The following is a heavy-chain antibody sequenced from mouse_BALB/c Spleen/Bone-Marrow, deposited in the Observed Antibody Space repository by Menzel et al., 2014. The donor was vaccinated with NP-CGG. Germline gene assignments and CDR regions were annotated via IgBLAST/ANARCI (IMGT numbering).Heavy chain of an antibody. J-gene: IGHJ4*01. CDR1: GFTFSDYY. Sequence: EVMLVESGGGLVQPGGSLKLSCAPSGFTFSDYYMYWVRQTPEKRLVWVAYISNGGGSTYYPDTVKGRFTISRDNAKNSLYLQMSRLKSGDTAMYYWARPTIYYDYDGYAMDYWGQGTSVTASS. V-gene: IGHV5-12*01. CDR3: ARPTIYYDYDGYAMDY. D-gene: IGHD2-4*01. CDR2: ISNGGGST.